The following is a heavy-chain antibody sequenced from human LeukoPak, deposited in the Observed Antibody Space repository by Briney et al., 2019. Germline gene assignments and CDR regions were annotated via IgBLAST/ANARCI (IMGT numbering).Heavy chain of an antibody. J-gene: IGHJ4*02. CDR1: EITLSNYD. V-gene: IGHV3-23*01. Sequence: GGSLRLSCTASEITLSNYDMSWVRQAPGKGLEWVSGISGSGDFTYYAASVKGRFTISRDNSKNTLYLLMNSLRAEDTATYHCAKKRRYFDWLSGHWGQGTPVIVSS. D-gene: IGHD3-9*01. CDR2: ISGSGDFT. CDR3: AKKRRYFDWLSGH.